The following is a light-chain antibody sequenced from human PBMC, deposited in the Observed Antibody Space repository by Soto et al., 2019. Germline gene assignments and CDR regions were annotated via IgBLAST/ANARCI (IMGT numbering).Light chain of an antibody. CDR3: QQAHSYPLT. CDR1: PGISRW. J-gene: IGKJ4*02. CDR2: STS. Sequence: DIQMTQSPSSVSASVGDSVTITCRASPGISRWLAWYQQNPGKAPKLLIYSTSSLQSGVPSRFSGSRSGTEFTLTISSLQPDDFATYDCQQAHSYPLTFGGGTKVEI. V-gene: IGKV1-12*01.